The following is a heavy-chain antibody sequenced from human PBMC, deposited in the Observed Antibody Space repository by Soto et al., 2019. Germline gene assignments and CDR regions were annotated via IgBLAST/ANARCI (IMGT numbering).Heavy chain of an antibody. CDR2: IYWSGDE. J-gene: IGHJ3*02. D-gene: IGHD6-6*01. Sequence: QGTLKESGPTLVKPTQTLTLTCSFSGFSLSTSGVGVGWIRQSPGKALEWLALIYWSGDEHYRPSLKSRLSITKDTSKNHVVLIKTDMDPVDTATYYCARGLATLPVFAFDIWGQGTMVTVSS. CDR1: GFSLSTSGVG. CDR3: ARGLATLPVFAFDI. V-gene: IGHV2-5*01.